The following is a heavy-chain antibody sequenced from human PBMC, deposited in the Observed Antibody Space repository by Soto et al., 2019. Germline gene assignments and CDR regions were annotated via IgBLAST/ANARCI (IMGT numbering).Heavy chain of an antibody. J-gene: IGHJ1*01. V-gene: IGHV2-5*01. Sequence: SGPTLVNPTQTLTLTCTFSGFSLSTSGVGVGWIRQPPGKALEWLALIYWNDDKRYSPSLKSRLTITKDTSKNQVVLTMTNMDPVDTATYYCVHRSGMIDSAEYFQHWGRGTLVTVSS. D-gene: IGHD3-22*01. CDR3: VHRSGMIDSAEYFQH. CDR1: GFSLSTSGVG. CDR2: IYWNDDK.